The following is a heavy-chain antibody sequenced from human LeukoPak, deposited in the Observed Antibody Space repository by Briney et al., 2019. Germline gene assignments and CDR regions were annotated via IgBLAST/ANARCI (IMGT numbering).Heavy chain of an antibody. Sequence: SETLSLTCAVYGGSFSGYYWSWIRQPPGRGLEWIGEINHSGSTNYNPSLKSRVTISADTSKNQFSLKLSSVTAADTAVYYCASRELGNDYWGQGTLVTVSS. J-gene: IGHJ4*02. D-gene: IGHD7-27*01. CDR3: ASRELGNDY. V-gene: IGHV4-34*01. CDR1: GGSFSGYY. CDR2: INHSGST.